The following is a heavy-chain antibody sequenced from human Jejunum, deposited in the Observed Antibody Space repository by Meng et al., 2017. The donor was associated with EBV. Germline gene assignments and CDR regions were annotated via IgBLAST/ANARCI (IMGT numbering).Heavy chain of an antibody. V-gene: IGHV1-24*01. Sequence: QVQLVQSGDEVKKPGASVKVSCKVSGRTLIESSLHWVRQAPGKGLEWMGGFDPEDDETIYAQKFQGRVTMTEDTSTDTAYMELSNLRSEDTAIYYRTTLRGAVSANGWFDPWGQGTLVTVSS. D-gene: IGHD3-10*01. CDR1: GRTLIESS. J-gene: IGHJ5*02. CDR3: TTLRGAVSANGWFDP. CDR2: FDPEDDET.